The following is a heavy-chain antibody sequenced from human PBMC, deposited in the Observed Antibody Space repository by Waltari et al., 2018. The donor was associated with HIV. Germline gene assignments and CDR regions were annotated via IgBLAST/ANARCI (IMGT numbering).Heavy chain of an antibody. V-gene: IGHV3-9*01. J-gene: IGHJ6*02. Sequence: EVQLVEYGGGLVQPGGSLRLSCAVPGYPFDKYAMRWVRQVPGKGLEWVSGFSLDSDRIDYADSVKGRFTVSRDNAKNSLYLQMNSLRVEDTALYYCGKDLTPGGLDVWGQGTTVIVSS. CDR2: FSLDSDRI. CDR3: GKDLTPGGLDV. CDR1: GYPFDKYA.